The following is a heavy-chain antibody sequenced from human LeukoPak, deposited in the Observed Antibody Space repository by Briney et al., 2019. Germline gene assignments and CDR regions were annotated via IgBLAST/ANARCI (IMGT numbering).Heavy chain of an antibody. CDR1: GYTFTSYD. D-gene: IGHD1-7*01. CDR2: MNPNSGNT. V-gene: IGHV1-8*01. J-gene: IGHJ6*02. Sequence: GASVKVSCKASGYTFTSYDINWVRQATGQGLEWMGWMNPNSGNTGYAQKFQGRVTMTRNTSISTAYMELSSLRSEDTAVYYCARTGTTNYYYGMDVWGQGTTVTVSS. CDR3: ARTGTTNYYYGMDV.